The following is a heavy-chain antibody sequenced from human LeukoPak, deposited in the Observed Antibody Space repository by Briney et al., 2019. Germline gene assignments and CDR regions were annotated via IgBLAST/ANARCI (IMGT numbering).Heavy chain of an antibody. CDR1: GGSISSGDYY. Sequence: SQTLSLTCTVSGGSISSGDYYWSWIRQPPGKGLEWIGYIYYSGSTYYNPSLKSRVTISVDTSKNQFSLKLSSVTAADTAVYYCARLDYYGSGSYPDYWGQGALVTVSS. J-gene: IGHJ4*02. D-gene: IGHD3-10*01. CDR2: IYYSGST. V-gene: IGHV4-30-4*08. CDR3: ARLDYYGSGSYPDY.